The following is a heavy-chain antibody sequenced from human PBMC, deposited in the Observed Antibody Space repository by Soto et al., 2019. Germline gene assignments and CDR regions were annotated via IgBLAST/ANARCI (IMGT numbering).Heavy chain of an antibody. CDR3: SRSGDNYNVLDY. J-gene: IGHJ4*02. D-gene: IGHD3-10*02. V-gene: IGHV3-11*06. Sequence: QVQLVESGGGLVKPGESLRLSCAGSGFTFSDYYMSWIRQAPGKGLEWLSYSSNSGTYTRYADSVKGRFSISRDNAKNSLYLQINRLRGEDTAIYYCSRSGDNYNVLDYWGQGTPVTVSS. CDR2: SSNSGTYT. CDR1: GFTFSDYY.